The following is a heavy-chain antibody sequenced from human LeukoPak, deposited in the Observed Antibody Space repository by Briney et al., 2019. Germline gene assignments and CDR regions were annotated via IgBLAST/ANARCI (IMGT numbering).Heavy chain of an antibody. CDR3: ARALHRVGHYYFDY. Sequence: ASVKVSCKASGYTFTSYGISWVRQAPGQGLEWMGWISAYNGNTNYAQKPQGRVTMTTDTSTSTAYMELRSLRSDDTAVYYCARALHRVGHYYFDYWGQGTLVTVSS. J-gene: IGHJ4*02. D-gene: IGHD1-26*01. CDR1: GYTFTSYG. CDR2: ISAYNGNT. V-gene: IGHV1-18*01.